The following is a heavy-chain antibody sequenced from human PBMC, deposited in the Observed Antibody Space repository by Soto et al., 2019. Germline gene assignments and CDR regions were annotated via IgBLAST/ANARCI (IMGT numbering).Heavy chain of an antibody. J-gene: IGHJ4*02. CDR2: INPNSGGT. V-gene: IGHV1-2*02. D-gene: IGHD6-13*01. CDR3: KRGEDSRRHFFYFDY. CDR1: GYSFIGYY. Sequence: ASVKVSCKTFGYSFIGYYMHWVRQAPGQGLEWMGGINPNSGGTDYAQEFQGRVTMTRDTSISTVYMELNGLTSDDAAVYYCKRGEDSRRHFFYFDYWGQGSLVTVSS.